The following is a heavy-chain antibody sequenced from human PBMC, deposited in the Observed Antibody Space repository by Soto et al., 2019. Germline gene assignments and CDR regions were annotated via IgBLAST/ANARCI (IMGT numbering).Heavy chain of an antibody. V-gene: IGHV3-23*01. CDR1: GFTFSSYA. CDR2: ISGSGGST. Sequence: EVQLLESGGGLVQPGGSLRLSCAASGFTFSSYAMRWVRQAPGKGLEWDSAISGSGGSTYYADSVKGRFTISKDNSKNTLYLQMKSLRADETAVYYCAKDLSGVTTVSSSDYWGQGTLVTVSS. J-gene: IGHJ4*02. D-gene: IGHD4-4*01. CDR3: AKDLSGVTTVSSSDY.